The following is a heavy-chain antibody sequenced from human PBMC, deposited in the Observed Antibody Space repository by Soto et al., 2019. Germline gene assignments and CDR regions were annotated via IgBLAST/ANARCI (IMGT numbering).Heavy chain of an antibody. D-gene: IGHD4-17*01. V-gene: IGHV4-59*08. CDR1: GGSISSYY. J-gene: IGHJ4*02. CDR3: ARATVTNDIDY. Sequence: SETLSLTCTVSGGSISSYYWSWIRQPPGKGLEWIGYIYYSGSTNYNPSLKGRVTISVDTSKNQFSLKLSSVTAADTAVYYCARATVTNDIDYWGQGTLVTVSS. CDR2: IYYSGST.